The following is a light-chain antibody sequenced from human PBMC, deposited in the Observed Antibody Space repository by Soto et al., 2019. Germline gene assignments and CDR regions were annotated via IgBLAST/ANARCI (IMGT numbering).Light chain of an antibody. CDR1: NSNIGSNT. CDR3: AAWDDSLRGRV. J-gene: IGLJ2*01. CDR2: SDN. V-gene: IGLV1-44*01. Sequence: QPVLTQPPSASGTPGQRVTISCSGSNSNIGSNTVSWYQQLPGTAPKSLIYSDNQRPSGVPDRISGSRSGTSASLAISGLQSDHEAEYYCAAWDDSLRGRVFGGGTKVTVL.